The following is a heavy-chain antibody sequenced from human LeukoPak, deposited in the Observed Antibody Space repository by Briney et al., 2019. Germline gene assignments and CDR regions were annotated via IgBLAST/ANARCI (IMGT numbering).Heavy chain of an antibody. CDR1: GFTFSRLA. CDR2: ISASGP. CDR3: AIWMGNNGDFTGPLDY. J-gene: IGHJ4*02. D-gene: IGHD2-8*01. V-gene: IGHV3-23*01. Sequence: GGSLRLSCAASGFTFSRLAMTWVRQAPGKGLEWVSTISASGPYYADAVRGRFIISRDNGKNSLYLQMNSLRAEDTAVYYCAIWMGNNGDFTGPLDYWGQGTLVTVSS.